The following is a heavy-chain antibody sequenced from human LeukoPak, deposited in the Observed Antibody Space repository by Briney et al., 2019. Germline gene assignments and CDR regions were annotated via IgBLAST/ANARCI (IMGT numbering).Heavy chain of an antibody. CDR1: TLTLNNDW. CDR3: ARRNRDILAGLIDY. Sequence: GGSLRLSGTAATLTLNNDWMSWARQPAGKGLEWVAKKKHVGSEKYHVHPVKGRFTISRDNAKNALYLQMNSLRAEDRAVYYCARRNRDILAGLIDYWGQGTLVTVSS. CDR2: KKHVGSEK. J-gene: IGHJ4*02. D-gene: IGHD3-9*01. V-gene: IGHV3-7*02.